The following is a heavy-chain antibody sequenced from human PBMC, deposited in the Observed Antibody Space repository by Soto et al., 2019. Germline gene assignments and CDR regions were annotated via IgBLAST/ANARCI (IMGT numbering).Heavy chain of an antibody. D-gene: IGHD6-13*01. CDR2: LSGSGDST. V-gene: IGHV3-23*01. CDR1: VFTFTSYA. CDR3: AKGSSWDNYFYYGLDV. J-gene: IGHJ6*02. Sequence: EVHLLESGGGLVQPGGSLRLSCAASVFTFTSYAMSWVRQAAGKGLEWVSTLSGSGDSTYYADSVKGRFIISRDNLKNTLHLQMNSLRADDTAVYYCAKGSSWDNYFYYGLDVWGQGTKVTVSS.